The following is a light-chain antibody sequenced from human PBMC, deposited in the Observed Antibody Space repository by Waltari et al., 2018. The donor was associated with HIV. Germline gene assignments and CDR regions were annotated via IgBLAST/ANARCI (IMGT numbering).Light chain of an antibody. J-gene: IGKJ1*01. CDR2: GAS. CDR1: HSVAKNY. V-gene: IGKV3-20*01. CDR3: QQYAHSPQT. Sequence: EVVLTQSPGTLSLSPGERATLPCRASHSVAKNYVAWHHQRPGQAPRVLISGASIRTTGTPDRFSGSGSGTDFTLTISRLEPEDFAVYYCQQYAHSPQTFGQGTKVEIK.